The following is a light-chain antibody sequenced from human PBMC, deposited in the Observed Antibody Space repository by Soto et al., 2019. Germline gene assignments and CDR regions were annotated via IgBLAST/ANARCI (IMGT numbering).Light chain of an antibody. CDR2: SAS. J-gene: IGKJ4*01. CDR1: QSVSSNY. V-gene: IGKV3-20*01. CDR3: QQYGGSPRVT. Sequence: EIVLTQSPGTLSLSPGERVTLSCRASQSVSSNYLAWYQQKPGQAPRLLIYSASSRATGIPARFSGSGSGTDFPLTISRLEPEDFAVYYCQQYGGSPRVTFGGGTKVEIK.